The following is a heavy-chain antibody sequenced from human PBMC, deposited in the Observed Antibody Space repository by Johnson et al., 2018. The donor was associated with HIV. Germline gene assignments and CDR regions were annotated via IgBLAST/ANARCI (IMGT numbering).Heavy chain of an antibody. J-gene: IGHJ3*02. CDR3: ARVGRVYDSSGYAIDAFDI. V-gene: IGHV3-23*04. CDR2: ISGSGGST. CDR1: GFTFDDHG. D-gene: IGHD3-22*01. Sequence: VQLVESGGGVVRPGGSLRLSCAASGFTFDDHGMSWVRQAPGKGLEWVSAISGSGGSTYYADSVKGRFTISRDNSKNTLDLQMNSLKTEDTAVYYCARVGRVYDSSGYAIDAFDIWGQGTMVTVSS.